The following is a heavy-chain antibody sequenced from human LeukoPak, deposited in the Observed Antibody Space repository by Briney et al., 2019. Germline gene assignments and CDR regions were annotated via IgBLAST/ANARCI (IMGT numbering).Heavy chain of an antibody. J-gene: IGHJ5*02. Sequence: GESLKISCKGSGYSFTSYWIGWVRQMPGKGLEWMGIIYPGDSDTRYSPSFQGQVTISADKPISTAYLQWSSLKASDTAMYYCATITYYYDSSGYYHWFDPWGQGTLVTVSS. CDR1: GYSFTSYW. V-gene: IGHV5-51*04. CDR2: IYPGDSDT. D-gene: IGHD3-22*01. CDR3: ATITYYYDSSGYYHWFDP.